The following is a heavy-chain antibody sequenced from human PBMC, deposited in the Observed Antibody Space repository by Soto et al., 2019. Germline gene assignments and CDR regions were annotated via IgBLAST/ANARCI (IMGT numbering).Heavy chain of an antibody. CDR2: IWYDGSNK. CDR3: ARMGSNGGYDPFDY. CDR1: GFTFSSYG. J-gene: IGHJ4*02. V-gene: IGHV3-33*01. Sequence: QVQLVESGGGVVQPGRSLRLSCAASGFTFSSYGMHWVRQAPGKGLEWVAVIWYDGSNKYYADSVKGRFTISRDNSKNTLYLQMNSLRAEDTAVYYCARMGSNGGYDPFDYWGLGTLVTVSS. D-gene: IGHD5-12*01.